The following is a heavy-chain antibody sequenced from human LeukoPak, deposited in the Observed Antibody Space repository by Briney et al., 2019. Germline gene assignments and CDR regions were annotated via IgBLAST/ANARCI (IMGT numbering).Heavy chain of an antibody. CDR3: VARGGWARFDY. Sequence: RGSLRLSCAASGFTFSTYSMNWVRQAPGKGLEWISYITDDASTIYYADSVQGRFTISRDNAENSLFLQMTSLRVEDTAVYYCVARGGWARFDYWGQGALVTVSA. J-gene: IGHJ4*02. V-gene: IGHV3-48*04. CDR2: ITDDASTI. D-gene: IGHD6-19*01. CDR1: GFTFSTYS.